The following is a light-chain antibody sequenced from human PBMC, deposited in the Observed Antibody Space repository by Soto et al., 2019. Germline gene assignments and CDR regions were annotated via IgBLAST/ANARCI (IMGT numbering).Light chain of an antibody. Sequence: DIVMTQSPDSLAVSLGERATIEWTSSQSVLYRSNNKNYLAWYQQKPGQPPKLLIYWASTRESGVPDRFSGSGSGTDFTLTISSLQAEDVAVYYCQQYYSTPPYTFGQGTKLEIK. J-gene: IGKJ2*01. V-gene: IGKV4-1*01. CDR2: WAS. CDR1: QSVLYRSNNKNY. CDR3: QQYYSTPPYT.